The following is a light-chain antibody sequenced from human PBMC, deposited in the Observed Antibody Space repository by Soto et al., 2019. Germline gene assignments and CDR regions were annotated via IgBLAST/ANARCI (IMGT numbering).Light chain of an antibody. J-gene: IGLJ1*01. Sequence: LTQPASVSGFPGQSITISCTGTSKDVGGYNYVSWYQKHPGKAPKLKIYDVNKRPSGVSNRFSGSKSGNTASLTISGIQAEDEADYYCSSYSNTSTLYVFGTGTKVTVL. CDR2: DVN. CDR3: SSYSNTSTLYV. CDR1: SKDVGGYNY. V-gene: IGLV2-14*01.